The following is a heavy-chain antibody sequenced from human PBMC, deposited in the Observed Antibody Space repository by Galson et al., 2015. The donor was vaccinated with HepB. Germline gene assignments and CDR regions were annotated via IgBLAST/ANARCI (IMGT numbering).Heavy chain of an antibody. D-gene: IGHD1-26*01. J-gene: IGHJ4*02. CDR1: GFTFSHYA. CDR3: ARENSGTYYGYFDY. CDR2: ISYDGSNK. V-gene: IGHV3-30-3*01. Sequence: SLRLSCAASGFTFSHYAMHWVRQAPGKRLEWVATISYDGSNKYYADPVRGRFPISRDNSKNTVSLQMNSLSPEATAVYYCARENSGTYYGYFDYWGQGTLVTVSS.